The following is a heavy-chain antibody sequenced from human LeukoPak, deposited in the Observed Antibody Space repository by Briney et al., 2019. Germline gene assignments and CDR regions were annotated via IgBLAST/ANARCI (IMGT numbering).Heavy chain of an antibody. Sequence: SETLSLTCTVSGGSISSSSYYWGWIRQPPGKGLEWIGSVYYSGSTNYNPSLKSRVTISVDTSKNQFSLKLSSVTAADTAVYYCARGTAAAGNAFDIWGQGTMVTVSS. CDR1: GGSISSSSYY. D-gene: IGHD6-13*01. J-gene: IGHJ3*02. V-gene: IGHV4-39*07. CDR2: VYYSGST. CDR3: ARGTAAAGNAFDI.